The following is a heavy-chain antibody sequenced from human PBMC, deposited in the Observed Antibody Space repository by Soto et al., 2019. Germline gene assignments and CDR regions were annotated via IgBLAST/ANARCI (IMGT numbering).Heavy chain of an antibody. CDR3: ARIFDY. J-gene: IGHJ4*02. V-gene: IGHV3-21*01. CDR2: ISTSSSYI. CDR1: SLTFSSSD. Sequence: GGSLRLSCAASSLTFSSSDMHWVRQVTGEGLEWVSAISTSSSYIYYADSVKGRFTISRDDAKNSLYLQMNSLRAEDTAVYYCARIFDYWGQGTLVTVSS.